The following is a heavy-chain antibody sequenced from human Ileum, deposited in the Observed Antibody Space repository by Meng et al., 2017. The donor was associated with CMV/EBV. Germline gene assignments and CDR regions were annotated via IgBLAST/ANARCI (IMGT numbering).Heavy chain of an antibody. J-gene: IGHJ4*02. Sequence: QVQLQQSGPGLVSLSETLSLTGTVPGASFTNTDYYWGWIRQPAGKGLEYIGRIYANGSTKYNPSLTSRVTISVDRPKNQISLKLTSVTAADTAVYYCAGPHHYFDYWGQGTLVTVSS. CDR3: AGPHHYFDY. V-gene: IGHV4-61*02. CDR2: IYANGST. CDR1: GASFTNTDYY.